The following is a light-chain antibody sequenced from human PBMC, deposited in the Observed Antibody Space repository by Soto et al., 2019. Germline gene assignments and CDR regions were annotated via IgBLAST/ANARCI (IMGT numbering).Light chain of an antibody. Sequence: EIVLTLSPGTLSLSPGERATLSCRASQSVSNNYLAWYQQKPGQAPRLLTYGASNRATGIPDRFSGSGSGTDFTLTISRLEPEDFAVYYCQQYGSSGTFGQGTKVDIK. CDR2: GAS. CDR3: QQYGSSGT. V-gene: IGKV3-20*01. CDR1: QSVSNNY. J-gene: IGKJ1*01.